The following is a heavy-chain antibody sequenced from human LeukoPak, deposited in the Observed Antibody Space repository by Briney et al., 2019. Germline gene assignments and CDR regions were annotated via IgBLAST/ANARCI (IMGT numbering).Heavy chain of an antibody. J-gene: IGHJ3*02. V-gene: IGHV3-21*01. CDR1: GFTYSSYS. CDR2: ISSSSSYI. D-gene: IGHD1-1*01. CDR3: ARTGYESAFDI. Sequence: GGSLRLSCAASGFTYSSYSMNWVRQAPGKGLEWVSSISSSSSYIYYADSVKGRFTISRDNAKNSPYLQMNSLRAEDTAVYYCARTGYESAFDIWGQGTMVTVSS.